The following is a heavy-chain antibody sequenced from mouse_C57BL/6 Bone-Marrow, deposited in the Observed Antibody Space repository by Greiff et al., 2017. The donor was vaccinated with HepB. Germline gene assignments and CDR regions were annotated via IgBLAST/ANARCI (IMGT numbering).Heavy chain of an antibody. D-gene: IGHD3-1*01. J-gene: IGHJ2*01. CDR3: ARSGDAY. CDR1: GYAFTNYL. CDR2: INPGSGGT. Sequence: QVQLKESGAELVRPGTSVKVSCKASGYAFTNYLIEWVKQRPGPGLEWIGVINPGSGGTNYNEKFEGKATLTADKSSSTAYMQLRSLTSDDAAVYFCARSGDAYWGQGTTLTVSS. V-gene: IGHV1-54*01.